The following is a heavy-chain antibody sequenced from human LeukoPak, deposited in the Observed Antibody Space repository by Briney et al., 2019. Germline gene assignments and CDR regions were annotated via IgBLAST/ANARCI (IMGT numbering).Heavy chain of an antibody. CDR3: ARACSGSSCYVIY. V-gene: IGHV1-18*01. CDR1: GYTFSNYG. D-gene: IGHD2-2*01. Sequence: ASVKVSCKASGYTFSNYGITWVRQAPGQGLEWMGWISGYNGNTNYAQKFQGRVTMTTETSTSTAYVELRSLRSDDTAVYYCARACSGSSCYVIYWGQGTLFTVSS. CDR2: ISGYNGNT. J-gene: IGHJ4*02.